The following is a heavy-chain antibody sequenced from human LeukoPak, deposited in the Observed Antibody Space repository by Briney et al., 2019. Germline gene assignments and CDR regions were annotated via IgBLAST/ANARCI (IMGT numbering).Heavy chain of an antibody. CDR3: ARDSLGGYGDYIDY. Sequence: ASVKVSCKASGYTFSSYGISWVRQAPGQGLEWMGWISTYNGDTKYAQKLQGRVTMTTDTSTSTAYMELRSLRSDDTAVYYCARDSLGGYGDYIDYWGQGTLVTVSS. D-gene: IGHD4-17*01. V-gene: IGHV1-18*01. CDR2: ISTYNGDT. CDR1: GYTFSSYG. J-gene: IGHJ4*02.